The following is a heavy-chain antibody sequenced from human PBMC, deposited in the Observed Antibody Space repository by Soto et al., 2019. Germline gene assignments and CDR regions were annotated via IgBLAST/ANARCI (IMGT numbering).Heavy chain of an antibody. D-gene: IGHD3-3*01. CDR1: GYTFTSYA. V-gene: IGHV1-3*01. Sequence: ASVKVSCKASGYTFTSYAMHWVRQAPGQRFEWMGWINAGNGNTKYSQKFQGRVTITRDTSASTAYMELSSLRSEGTAVYYCARDRNPITIFGVVTIPHYWGQGTLVTVSS. CDR2: INAGNGNT. CDR3: ARDRNPITIFGVVTIPHY. J-gene: IGHJ4*02.